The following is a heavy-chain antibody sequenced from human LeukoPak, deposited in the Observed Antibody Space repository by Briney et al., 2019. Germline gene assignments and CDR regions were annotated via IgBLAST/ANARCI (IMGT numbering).Heavy chain of an antibody. CDR3: AKDLQSSYDYNTAGYYFVGYYFYMDV. Sequence: ASLKVSCKASGYTFSDYHIHWVRQTPGQGLEWIGWINSNSGGTHYDHKFQGRVTLGRHTSITTAYMLLTRLQSDDTSVYYCAKDLQSSYDYNTAGYYFVGYYFYMDVWGKGTTVIVSS. D-gene: IGHD3-22*01. J-gene: IGHJ6*03. CDR1: GYTFSDYH. V-gene: IGHV1-2*02. CDR2: INSNSGGT.